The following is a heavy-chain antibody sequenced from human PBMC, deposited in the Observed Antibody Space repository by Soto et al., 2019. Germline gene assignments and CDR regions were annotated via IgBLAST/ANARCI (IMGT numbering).Heavy chain of an antibody. D-gene: IGHD1-1*01. J-gene: IGHJ4*02. CDR3: ARDDDRPDNGLDH. V-gene: IGHV3-33*01. Sequence: QVQLVESGGGVVQPGRSLRLSCAASGFRFSNYGMHWVRQAPGKGLEWLAVIVADGTGLHYADSVKGRFTISRDNSKNTLYLQQNSLGADDTAIYFCARDDDRPDNGLDHWGQGTLVTVSS. CDR1: GFRFSNYG. CDR2: IVADGTGL.